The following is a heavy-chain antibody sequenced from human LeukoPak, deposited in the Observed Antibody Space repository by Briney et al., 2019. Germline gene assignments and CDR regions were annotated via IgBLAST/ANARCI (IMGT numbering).Heavy chain of an antibody. CDR2: ISAYNGNT. D-gene: IGHD6-19*01. J-gene: IGHJ4*02. CDR3: ARDGGYSSGWTNDPPFDY. CDR1: GYTFTSYG. Sequence: ASVKVSCKASGYTFTSYGISWVRQAPGQGLEWMGWISAYNGNTNYAQKLQGRVTMTTDTSTSTAYMELRSLRSEDTAVYYCARDGGYSSGWTNDPPFDYWGQGTLVTVSS. V-gene: IGHV1-18*04.